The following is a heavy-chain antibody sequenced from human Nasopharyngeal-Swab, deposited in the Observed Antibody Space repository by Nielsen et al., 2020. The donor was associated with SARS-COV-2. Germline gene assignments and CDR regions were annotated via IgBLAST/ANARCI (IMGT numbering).Heavy chain of an antibody. J-gene: IGHJ4*02. Sequence: GESLKISCVGSGFTFSRYEMNWVRQVPGKGLEWVSYINSSGSPIYYADSVKGRFTISRDNAKNSLYLQMNSLRAEDTAVYYCATEPPTTIGARPDYWGQGTLVTVSS. D-gene: IGHD6-6*01. V-gene: IGHV3-48*03. CDR2: INSSGSPI. CDR3: ATEPPTTIGARPDY. CDR1: GFTFSRYE.